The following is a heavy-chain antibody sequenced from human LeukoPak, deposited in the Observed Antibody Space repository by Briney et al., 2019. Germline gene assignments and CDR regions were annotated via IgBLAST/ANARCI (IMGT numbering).Heavy chain of an antibody. D-gene: IGHD3-10*01. Sequence: ASVKVSCKVSGYTLTELSMHWVRQAPGKGLEWMGGFDPEDGETIYAQKFQGRVTMTEDTSTDTAYMELSSLRSEDTAVYYCATDRITMVRGVIMKGGFDYWGRGTLVTVSS. CDR1: GYTLTELS. J-gene: IGHJ4*02. CDR2: FDPEDGET. V-gene: IGHV1-24*01. CDR3: ATDRITMVRGVIMKGGFDY.